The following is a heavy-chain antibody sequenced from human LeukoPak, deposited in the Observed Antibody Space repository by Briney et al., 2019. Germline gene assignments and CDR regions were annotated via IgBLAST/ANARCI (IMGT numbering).Heavy chain of an antibody. CDR2: ISSNGGST. CDR3: AREDDHLDV. Sequence: RGSLRLSCAASGFTFSSYAMHWVRQAPGKGLEYVSAISSNGGSTYYADSVKGRFTISRDNSKNTLYLQMGSLRAEDMAVYYCAREDDHLDVWGQGTTVTVSS. D-gene: IGHD1-1*01. V-gene: IGHV3-64*02. J-gene: IGHJ6*02. CDR1: GFTFSSYA.